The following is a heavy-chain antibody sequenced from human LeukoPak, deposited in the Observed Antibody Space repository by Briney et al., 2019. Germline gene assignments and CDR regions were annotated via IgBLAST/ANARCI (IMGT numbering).Heavy chain of an antibody. J-gene: IGHJ4*02. V-gene: IGHV4-34*01. CDR2: INHSGST. Sequence: SETLSLTCAVYGGSFSGYYWSWIRQPPGKGLEWIGEINHSGSTNYNPSLKSRVTISVDTSKNQFSLKLSSVTAADTAVYYCAAELLVYAERTDYWGQGTLVTVSS. CDR1: GGSFSGYY. D-gene: IGHD3-10*01. CDR3: AAELLVYAERTDY.